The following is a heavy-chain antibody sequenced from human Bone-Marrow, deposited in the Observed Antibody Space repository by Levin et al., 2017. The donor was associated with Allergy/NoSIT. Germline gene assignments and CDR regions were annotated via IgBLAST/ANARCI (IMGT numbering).Heavy chain of an antibody. D-gene: IGHD1-14*01. J-gene: IGHJ4*02. CDR3: ARGAGFDHLSGDY. Sequence: ASVKVSCKADGYTFNIYYIHWVRQAPGQGLEWMGMISTGAGGVTTYAQKFQGRVAMTRDTSTSTAYMELSSLRSADTAVYYCARGAGFDHLSGDYWGQGTLVTVSS. CDR1: GYTFNIYY. V-gene: IGHV1-46*02. CDR2: ISTGAGGVT.